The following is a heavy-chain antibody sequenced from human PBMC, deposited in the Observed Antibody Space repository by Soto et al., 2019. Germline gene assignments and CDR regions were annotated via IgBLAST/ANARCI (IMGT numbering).Heavy chain of an antibody. CDR1: GFTFSSYS. Sequence: GGSLRLSCAASGFTFSSYSMNWVRQAPGKGLEWVSSISSSSSYIYYADSVKGRFTISRDNAKNSLYLQMNSLRAEDTAVYYCARDLPRITMIVVENFDYWGQGTLVTVSS. D-gene: IGHD3-22*01. CDR2: ISSSSSYI. V-gene: IGHV3-21*01. CDR3: ARDLPRITMIVVENFDY. J-gene: IGHJ4*02.